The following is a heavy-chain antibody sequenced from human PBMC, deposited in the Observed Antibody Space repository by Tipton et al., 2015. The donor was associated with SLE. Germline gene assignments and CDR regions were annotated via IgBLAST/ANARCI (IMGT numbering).Heavy chain of an antibody. J-gene: IGHJ3*02. CDR2: IGTAGDT. CDR1: GFTFSSYD. Sequence: SLRLSCAASGFTFSSYDMHWVRQATGKGLEWVSAIGTAGDTYYPGSVKGRFTISRENAKNSLYLQMNSLRAGDTAVYYCARACSSTSCYADAFDIWGQGTMATVSS. D-gene: IGHD2-2*01. CDR3: ARACSSTSCYADAFDI. V-gene: IGHV3-13*01.